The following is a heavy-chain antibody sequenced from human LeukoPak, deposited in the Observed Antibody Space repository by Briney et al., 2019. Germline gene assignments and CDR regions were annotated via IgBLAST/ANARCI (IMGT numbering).Heavy chain of an antibody. CDR1: GGFIRNYY. Sequence: SETLSLTCTVSGGFIRNYYWTWIRQPPGKGLEWIGFIHDRGSTNYNPSLKSRVTISVDTSGKQFSLKLSSVTPADTAVYFCARGDYDGWFDPWGQGTLVTVSS. CDR3: ARGDYDGWFDP. D-gene: IGHD4-23*01. V-gene: IGHV4-59*01. J-gene: IGHJ5*02. CDR2: IHDRGST.